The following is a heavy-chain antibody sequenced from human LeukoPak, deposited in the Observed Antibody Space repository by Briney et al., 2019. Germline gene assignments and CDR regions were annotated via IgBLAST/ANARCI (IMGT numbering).Heavy chain of an antibody. CDR3: AKGGLIVVVPAAIGNY. CDR1: GFTFNSYA. Sequence: GGSLRLSCAASGFTFNSYAMSWVRQAPGKGLEWVSAISGSGGSTYYADSVKGRFTISRDNSKNTLYLQMNSLRAEDTAVYYCAKGGLIVVVPAAIGNYWGQGTLVTVSS. CDR2: ISGSGGST. V-gene: IGHV3-23*01. D-gene: IGHD2-2*02. J-gene: IGHJ4*02.